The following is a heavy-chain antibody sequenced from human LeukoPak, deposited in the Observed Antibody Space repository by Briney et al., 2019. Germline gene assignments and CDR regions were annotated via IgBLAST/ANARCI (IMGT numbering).Heavy chain of an antibody. Sequence: GESLKISCKGSGYSFTSYWIGWVRQMPGKGLEWMGIIYPGDSDTRYSPSFQGQVTISADKSISTAYLQRSSLKASDTAMYYCARQPSYYYDSSGYYLFGAFDIWGQGTMVTVSS. CDR3: ARQPSYYYDSSGYYLFGAFDI. D-gene: IGHD3-22*01. J-gene: IGHJ3*02. CDR1: GYSFTSYW. CDR2: IYPGDSDT. V-gene: IGHV5-51*01.